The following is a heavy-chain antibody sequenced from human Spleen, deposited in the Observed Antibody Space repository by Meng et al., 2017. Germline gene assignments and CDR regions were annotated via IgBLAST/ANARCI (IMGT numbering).Heavy chain of an antibody. Sequence: QGPRRGSGPGLVRPSETLSLTFTVSGGSVSRGSYYWGWIRQPPGKGLEWIGYIYYTGSTNYNPSLKSRVTISVDTSTNRFSLKLSSVTAADTAVYYCARHTVYTAKFDSWGQGSLVTVSS. CDR2: IYYTGST. CDR1: GGSVSRGSYY. D-gene: IGHD5-18*01. CDR3: ARHTVYTAKFDS. J-gene: IGHJ4*02. V-gene: IGHV4-61*01.